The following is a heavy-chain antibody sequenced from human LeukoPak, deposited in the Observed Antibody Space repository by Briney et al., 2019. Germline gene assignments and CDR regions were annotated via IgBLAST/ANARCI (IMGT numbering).Heavy chain of an antibody. D-gene: IGHD3-3*01. V-gene: IGHV3-30-3*01. CDR1: GFTFSSYA. Sequence: GGSLRLSCAASGFTFSSYAMHWVRQAPGKGLEWVAVISYDGSNKYYADSVKGRFTISRDNSKNTLYLQMNSLRAEDTAVYYCARSKSGTGDDAFDIWGQGTMVTVSS. J-gene: IGHJ3*02. CDR3: ARSKSGTGDDAFDI. CDR2: ISYDGSNK.